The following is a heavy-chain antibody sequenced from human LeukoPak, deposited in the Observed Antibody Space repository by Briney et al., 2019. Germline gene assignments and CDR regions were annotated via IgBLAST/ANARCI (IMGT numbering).Heavy chain of an antibody. J-gene: IGHJ4*02. Sequence: GGSLRLSCAASGFTFSSYAMSWVRQAPGKGLEWVSAISGSGGSTYYADSVKGRFTVSRDNSKNTLFLQMNSLRAEDTAVYYCAKDGGLWVSAHWGDSWGRGTLVTVSS. CDR2: ISGSGGST. V-gene: IGHV3-23*01. CDR1: GFTFSSYA. D-gene: IGHD7-27*01. CDR3: AKDGGLWVSAHWGDS.